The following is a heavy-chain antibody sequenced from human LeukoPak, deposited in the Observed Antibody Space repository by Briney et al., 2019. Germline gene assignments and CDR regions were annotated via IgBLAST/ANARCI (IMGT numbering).Heavy chain of an antibody. D-gene: IGHD1-1*01. J-gene: IGHJ5*02. CDR3: ARDLERTSFPFDP. CDR1: GGTFSSYT. Sequence: SVKVSCKVSGGTFSSYTISWVRQAPGQWLEWMGRIIPILGIANYAQKFQGRVTITADKSTSTAYMELSSLRSEDTAVYYCARDLERTSFPFDPWGQGTLVTVSS. CDR2: IIPILGIA. V-gene: IGHV1-69*04.